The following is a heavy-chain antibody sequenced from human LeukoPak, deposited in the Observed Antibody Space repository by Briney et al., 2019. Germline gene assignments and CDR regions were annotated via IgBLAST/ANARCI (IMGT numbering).Heavy chain of an antibody. Sequence: PGGSLRLSCATSGFGFSSYSMNWVRQAPGKGLEGVAVISYDGRNKYYADSVKGRFTISRDNSKNTLYLQMNSLRAEDTAVYYCARVGYSSGWYGDYYYYYYMDVWGKGTTVTVSS. CDR3: ARVGYSSGWYGDYYYYYYMDV. CDR2: ISYDGRNK. J-gene: IGHJ6*03. CDR1: GFGFSSYS. D-gene: IGHD6-19*01. V-gene: IGHV3-30*03.